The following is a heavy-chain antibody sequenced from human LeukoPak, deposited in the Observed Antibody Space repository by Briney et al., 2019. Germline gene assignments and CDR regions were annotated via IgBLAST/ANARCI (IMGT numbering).Heavy chain of an antibody. J-gene: IGHJ3*02. D-gene: IGHD3-22*01. Sequence: QAGGSLRLSCAASGFTFSSYEMNWVRQAPGKGLEWVSYISSSGSTIYYADSVKGRFTISRDNAKNSLYLQMNSLRAEDTAVYYCARDTPGGYYYVLDAFDIWGQGTMVTVSS. CDR2: ISSSGSTI. CDR1: GFTFSSYE. V-gene: IGHV3-48*03. CDR3: ARDTPGGYYYVLDAFDI.